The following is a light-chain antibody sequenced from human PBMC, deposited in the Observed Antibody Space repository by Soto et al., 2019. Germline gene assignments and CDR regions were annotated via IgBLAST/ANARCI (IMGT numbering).Light chain of an antibody. J-gene: IGLJ2*01. CDR2: EVS. V-gene: IGLV2-14*01. CDR3: SSYTRSSXSYV. CDR1: RSDVGGCNY. Sequence: QSSLTQPASVSGSPVQSITISCTGTRSDVGGCNYLAWYQQHPGTAPKLSIYEVSNRPSSVSNRFSGSKSGNTASLTISGLQGEDEADYDCSSYTRSSXSYVLGWGT.